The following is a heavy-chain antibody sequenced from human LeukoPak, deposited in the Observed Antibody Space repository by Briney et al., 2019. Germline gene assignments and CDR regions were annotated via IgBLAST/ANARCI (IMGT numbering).Heavy chain of an antibody. CDR1: GFTFSSYA. CDR3: AKDKYSPNINNWFDP. J-gene: IGHJ5*02. CDR2: ISGSGGST. D-gene: IGHD5-18*01. V-gene: IGHV3-23*01. Sequence: GGSLRLSCAASGFTFSSYAMSWVRQAPGKGLEWVSAISGSGGSTYYADSVKGRFTISRDNSKNTLHLQMNSLRAEDTAVYYCAKDKYSPNINNWFDPWGQGTLVTVSS.